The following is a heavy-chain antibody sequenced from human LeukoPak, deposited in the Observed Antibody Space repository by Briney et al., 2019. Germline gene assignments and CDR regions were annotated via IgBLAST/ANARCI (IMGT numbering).Heavy chain of an antibody. J-gene: IGHJ3*02. CDR2: ISGSGGST. Sequence: GGSLRLSCAASGFTFSSYAMSWVRQAPGKGLEWVSAISGSGGSTYYADTVKGRFTISRDNSKNTLYLQMNSLRAEDTAVYYCANDYGDYGAFDIWGQGTMVTVSS. V-gene: IGHV3-23*01. CDR3: ANDYGDYGAFDI. D-gene: IGHD4-17*01. CDR1: GFTFSSYA.